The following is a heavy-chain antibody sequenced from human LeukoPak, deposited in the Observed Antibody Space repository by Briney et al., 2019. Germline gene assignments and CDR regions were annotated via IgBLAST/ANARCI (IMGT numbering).Heavy chain of an antibody. D-gene: IGHD6-13*01. CDR3: AKERYSSSSLFAVTPFDY. V-gene: IGHV3-30*02. Sequence: GGSLRLSCVASEFTFSSYGMHWVRQALGKGLEWVAYIRYDGSDRYYADSVKGRFTISRDNSKNTLYLQMSSLRVEDTAVYYCAKERYSSSSLFAVTPFDYWGQGTRITVSS. CDR2: IRYDGSDR. J-gene: IGHJ4*02. CDR1: EFTFSSYG.